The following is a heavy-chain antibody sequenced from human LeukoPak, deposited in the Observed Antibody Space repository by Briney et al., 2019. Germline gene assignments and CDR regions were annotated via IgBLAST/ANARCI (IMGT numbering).Heavy chain of an antibody. CDR1: GYTFTSYG. CDR3: ARCIAVAGTHYYYYYMDV. Sequence: ASVTVSCTASGYTFTSYGISWVRQPPGQGLEWMGWISAYNGNTNYAQKLQGRVTMTTDTSTSTAYMERRSLRSDDTAVYYCARCIAVAGTHYYYYYMDVWSKATTVTVYS. D-gene: IGHD6-19*01. V-gene: IGHV1-18*01. J-gene: IGHJ6*03. CDR2: ISAYNGNT.